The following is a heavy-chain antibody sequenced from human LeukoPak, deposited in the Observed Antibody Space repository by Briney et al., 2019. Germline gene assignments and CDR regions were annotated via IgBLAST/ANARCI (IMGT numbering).Heavy chain of an antibody. CDR3: AKDGGSGWYGGWYLDY. D-gene: IGHD6-19*01. V-gene: IGHV3-23*01. J-gene: IGHJ4*02. CDR2: ISGSGGRT. CDR1: GFTFSSYA. Sequence: PGGSLRLSCAASGFTFSSYAMSWVRQAPGKGLEWVSAISGSGGRTYHADSVKGRFTISRDNSKNTLYLQMNSLRAEDTAVYYCAKDGGSGWYGGWYLDYWGQGTLVTVSS.